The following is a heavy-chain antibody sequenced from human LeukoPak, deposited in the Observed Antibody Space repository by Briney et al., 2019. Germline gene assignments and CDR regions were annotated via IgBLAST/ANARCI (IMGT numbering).Heavy chain of an antibody. V-gene: IGHV4-61*02. D-gene: IGHD6-19*01. Sequence: SETLSLTCTVSGGSISSGSYYWSWIRQPAGKGLEWMGRIYTSGSTNYNPSLKSRVTISVDTSKNQFSLKLSSVTAADTAVYYCARARDAWAVAGSIDYWGQGTLVTVSS. CDR1: GGSISSGSYY. CDR3: ARARDAWAVAGSIDY. CDR2: IYTSGST. J-gene: IGHJ4*02.